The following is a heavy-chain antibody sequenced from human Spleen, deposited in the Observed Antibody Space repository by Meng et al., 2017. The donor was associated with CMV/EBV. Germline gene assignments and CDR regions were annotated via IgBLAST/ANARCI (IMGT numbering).Heavy chain of an antibody. V-gene: IGHV3-23*03. CDR1: GFTFSSYA. CDR2: IYSGGSST. Sequence: GGSLRLSCAASGFTFSSYAMSWVRQAPGKGLEWVSVIYSGGSSTYYADSVKGRFTISRDNSKNTLYLQMNSLRAEDTAVYYCAKASVGGTGDYFDYWGQGTLVTVSS. J-gene: IGHJ4*02. CDR3: AKASVGGTGDYFDY. D-gene: IGHD6-19*01.